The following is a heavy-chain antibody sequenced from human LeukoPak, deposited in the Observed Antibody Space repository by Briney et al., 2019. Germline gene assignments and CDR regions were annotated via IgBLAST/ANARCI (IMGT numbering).Heavy chain of an antibody. V-gene: IGHV3-74*01. CDR3: ARGYNYGPGVFDS. CDR2: INSDGSST. J-gene: IGHJ4*02. CDR1: GFTFSSYW. Sequence: PGGSLRLSCAASGFTFSSYWMHWLRQAPGKGLVWVSRINSDGSSTSYADSVKGRFTTSRDSAKNTLYLQMNSLRAEDTAVYYCARGYNYGPGVFDSWGQGTLVTVSS. D-gene: IGHD5-18*01.